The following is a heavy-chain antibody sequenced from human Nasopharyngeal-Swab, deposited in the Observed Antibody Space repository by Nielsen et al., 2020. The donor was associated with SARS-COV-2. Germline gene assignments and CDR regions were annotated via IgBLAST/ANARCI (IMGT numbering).Heavy chain of an antibody. CDR1: GGTFSSYA. D-gene: IGHD2-15*01. J-gene: IGHJ6*02. CDR2: IIPIFGTA. CDR3: AADPPCSGGSCYSYYYYYGMDV. V-gene: IGHV1-69*13. Sequence: SVNVSCKASGGTFSSYAISWVRQAPGQGLEWMGGIIPIFGTANYAQKFQGRVTITADESTSTAYMELSSLRSEDTAVYYCAADPPCSGGSCYSYYYYYGMDVWGQGTTVTVSS.